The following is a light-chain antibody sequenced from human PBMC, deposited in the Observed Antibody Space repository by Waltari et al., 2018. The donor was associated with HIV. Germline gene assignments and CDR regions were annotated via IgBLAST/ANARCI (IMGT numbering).Light chain of an antibody. CDR3: HQRSKWPLT. CDR2: DSS. J-gene: IGKJ4*01. Sequence: EIVLTQSPATLSLSPGERATLSCRASQSVGSSVAWYQQRPGQAPRLLIYDSSNRATGVPARFSASGSGTDVTLTISSLEPEDFAVYYCHQRSKWPLTFGGGTKVEIK. CDR1: QSVGSS. V-gene: IGKV3-11*01.